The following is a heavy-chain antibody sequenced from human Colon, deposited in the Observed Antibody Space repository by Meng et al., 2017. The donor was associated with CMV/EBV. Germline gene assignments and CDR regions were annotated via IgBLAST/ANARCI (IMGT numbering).Heavy chain of an antibody. CDR2: IYYSGST. D-gene: IGHD3-16*01. CDR1: GGSISSGGYY. CDR3: ARGGFSPFGY. Sequence: SETLSLTCTVSGGSISSGGYYWGWIRQPPGKGLEWIGSIYYSGSTYYNPSLKSRVTISVDTSKNQFSLKLSSVTAADTAVYYCARGGFSPFGYWGQGTLVTVSS. J-gene: IGHJ4*02. V-gene: IGHV4-39*01.